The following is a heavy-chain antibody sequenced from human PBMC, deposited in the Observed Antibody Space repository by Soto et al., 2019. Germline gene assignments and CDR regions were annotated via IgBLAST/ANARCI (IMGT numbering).Heavy chain of an antibody. J-gene: IGHJ3*02. D-gene: IGHD5-12*01. V-gene: IGHV4-31*03. CDR2: IYYSGST. CDR3: ARDYPERYSGYDLNAFDI. CDR1: GGSISSGGYY. Sequence: QVQLQESGPGLVKPSQTLSLTCTVSGGSISSGGYYWSWIRQHPGKGLEWIGYIYYSGSTYYNPSRKSRVTISVDTSKNQFSLKLSSVTAADTAVYYCARDYPERYSGYDLNAFDIWGQGTMVTVSS.